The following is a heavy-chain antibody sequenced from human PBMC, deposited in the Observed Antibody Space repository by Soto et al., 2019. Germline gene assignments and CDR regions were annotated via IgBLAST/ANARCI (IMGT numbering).Heavy chain of an antibody. J-gene: IGHJ5*02. CDR1: GYTFTHYY. Sequence: QVQLVQSGAEVKKPGASVKVSCKASGYTFTHYYMHWVRQAPGQGLEWMGMINRSGGSTGYAQNFQDRLTMTRDTSTSTVYMELSSLRSEDTAVYYCARPPFPGCINGVCYTCDPWGLGTLVTVSS. CDR2: INRSGGST. V-gene: IGHV1-46*01. CDR3: ARPPFPGCINGVCYTCDP. D-gene: IGHD2-8*01.